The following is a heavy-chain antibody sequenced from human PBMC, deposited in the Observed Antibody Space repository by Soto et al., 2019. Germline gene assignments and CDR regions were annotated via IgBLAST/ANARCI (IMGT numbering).Heavy chain of an antibody. CDR2: IYYSGST. Sequence: QVQLQESGPGLVKPSQTLSLTCTVSGGSISSGGYYWSWIRQHPGKGLEWIGYIYYSGSTYYNPSLKSRVTTSVDTSKNPLSLKLSSVTAADTAVYDCAREMAYSGYDEQYYYYYGMDVWGQGTTVTVSS. V-gene: IGHV4-31*03. CDR1: GGSISSGGYY. CDR3: AREMAYSGYDEQYYYYYGMDV. J-gene: IGHJ6*02. D-gene: IGHD5-12*01.